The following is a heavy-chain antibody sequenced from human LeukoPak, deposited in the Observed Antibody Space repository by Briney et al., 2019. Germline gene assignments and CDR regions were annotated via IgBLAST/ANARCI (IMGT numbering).Heavy chain of an antibody. CDR2: ISAYNSNT. D-gene: IGHD2-2*01. CDR3: ARDYCSSTSCYLFDY. J-gene: IGHJ4*02. V-gene: IGHV1-18*01. Sequence: ASVKVSCKASGYTFTSYGISWVRQAPGQGLEWMGWISAYNSNTNYAQKLQGRVTMTTDTSTSTAYMELRSLRSDDTAVYYCARDYCSSTSCYLFDYWGQGTLVTVSS. CDR1: GYTFTSYG.